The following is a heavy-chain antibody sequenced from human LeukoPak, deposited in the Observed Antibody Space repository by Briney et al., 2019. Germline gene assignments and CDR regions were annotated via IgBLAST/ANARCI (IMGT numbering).Heavy chain of an antibody. CDR2: ISSNGGST. CDR1: GFTFSSYA. Sequence: GGPLRLSCAASGFTFSSYAMHWVRQAPRKGLEYVSAISSNGGSTYYANSVKGRFTISRDNSKNTLYLQMGSLRAEDMAVYYCARDEGDTAMVPGDYWGQGTLVTVSS. J-gene: IGHJ4*02. V-gene: IGHV3-64*01. D-gene: IGHD5-18*01. CDR3: ARDEGDTAMVPGDY.